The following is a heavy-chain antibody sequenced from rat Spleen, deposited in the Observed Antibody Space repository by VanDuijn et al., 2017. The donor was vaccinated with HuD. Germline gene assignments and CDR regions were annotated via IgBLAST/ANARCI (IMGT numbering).Heavy chain of an antibody. Sequence: QVQLKESGPGLVQPSQTLSLTCTVSGFSLTNYHVSWVRQPPGKSLVWMGTMWTGGGTNYNSAVQSRLSISRDTSKSQVFLKMNSLQPEDTGTYYCVRHYYDGSLSTGDWFAYWGQGTLVTVSS. J-gene: IGHJ3*01. CDR1: GFSLTNYH. CDR2: MWTGGGT. V-gene: IGHV2-72*01. D-gene: IGHD1-12*02. CDR3: VRHYYDGSLSTGDWFAY.